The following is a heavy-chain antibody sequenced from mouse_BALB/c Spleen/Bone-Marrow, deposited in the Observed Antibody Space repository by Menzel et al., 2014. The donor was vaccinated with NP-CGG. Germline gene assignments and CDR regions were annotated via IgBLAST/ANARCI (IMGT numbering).Heavy chain of an antibody. V-gene: IGHV1-7*01. CDR2: INPSSGYT. CDR1: GYTFTSYW. Sequence: VHLVESGAELAKPGASVKMSCKAPGYTFTSYWMHWVKQRPGQGLEWIGNINPSSGYTEYNQKFKDKATLTADKSSSTAYMQLSSLTSEDSAVYYCARPITTGIQAWFAYWGQGILVTVSA. CDR3: ARPITTGIQAWFAY. J-gene: IGHJ3*01. D-gene: IGHD2-4*01.